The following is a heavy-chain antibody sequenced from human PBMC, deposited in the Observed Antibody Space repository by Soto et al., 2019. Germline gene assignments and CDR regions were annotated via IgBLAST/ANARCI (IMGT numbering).Heavy chain of an antibody. Sequence: SVKVSCKASGYTLITHGISWVRQAPGQGLEWMGWIVPIYRTADYAQKFQGRVTITADESARTSYMELRSLKSQDTAVYYCVRDSGAKLSSSWGQGTLVTVSS. D-gene: IGHD6-13*01. CDR3: VRDSGAKLSSS. V-gene: IGHV1-69*13. CDR1: GYTLITHG. J-gene: IGHJ4*02. CDR2: IVPIYRTA.